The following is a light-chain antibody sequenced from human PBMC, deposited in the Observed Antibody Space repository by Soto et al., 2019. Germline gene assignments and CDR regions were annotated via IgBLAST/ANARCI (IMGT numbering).Light chain of an antibody. CDR2: GNR. CDR1: SSNLGAGYD. CDR3: QAYDYSLTASV. V-gene: IGLV1-40*01. J-gene: IGLJ3*02. Sequence: QSVLTQPPSASGTPGQRVTLSCSGSSSNLGAGYDVHWYQQLPGAAPKLVIFGNRNRPSGVPERFSGSKSGTSASLAITGLQAEDEADYYCQAYDYSLTASVFGGGTQLTVL.